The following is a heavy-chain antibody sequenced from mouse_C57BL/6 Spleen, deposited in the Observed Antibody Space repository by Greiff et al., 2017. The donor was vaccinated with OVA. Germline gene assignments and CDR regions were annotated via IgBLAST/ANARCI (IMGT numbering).Heavy chain of an antibody. D-gene: IGHD2-3*01. CDR1: GFTFSSYA. V-gene: IGHV5-4*01. Sequence: EVQGVESGGGLVKPGGSLKLSCAASGFTFSSYAMSWVRQTPEKRLEWVATISDGGSYTYYPDNVKGRFTISRDNAKNNLYLQMSHLKSEDTAMYYCARDQDDGYYVWFAYWGQGTLVTVSA. J-gene: IGHJ3*01. CDR2: ISDGGSYT. CDR3: ARDQDDGYYVWFAY.